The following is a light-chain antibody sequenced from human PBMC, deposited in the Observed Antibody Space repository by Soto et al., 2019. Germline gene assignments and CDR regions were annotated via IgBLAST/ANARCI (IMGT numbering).Light chain of an antibody. Sequence: DSQMTQSPSTLSASVGDRVTITCRASQSISSRLAWYQQKPGKAPKVLIYAASSLESGVPSRFSGSGSGTEFPLTNTSLQTDDFATYYCQQYNTYWTFGQGTKVEI. CDR2: AAS. V-gene: IGKV1-5*01. CDR1: QSISSR. CDR3: QQYNTYWT. J-gene: IGKJ1*01.